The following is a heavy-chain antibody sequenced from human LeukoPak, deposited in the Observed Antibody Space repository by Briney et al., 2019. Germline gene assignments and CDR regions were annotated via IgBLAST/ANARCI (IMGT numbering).Heavy chain of an antibody. D-gene: IGHD2-15*01. CDR1: GYTLTELS. CDR3: ARDSDLGGYYYYYYYMDV. J-gene: IGHJ6*03. CDR2: FDPEDGET. Sequence: ASVKVSCKVSGYTLTELSMHWMRQAPGKGLEWMGGFDPEDGETIYAQKFQGRVTMTEDTSTDTAYMELSSLRSEDTAVYYCARDSDLGGYYYYYYYMDVWGKGTTVTISS. V-gene: IGHV1-24*01.